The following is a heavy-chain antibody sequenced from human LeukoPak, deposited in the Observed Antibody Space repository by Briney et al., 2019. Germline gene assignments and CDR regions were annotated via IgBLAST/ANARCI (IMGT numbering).Heavy chain of an antibody. CDR1: GFTVSSTY. CDR2: IYSGGST. J-gene: IGHJ4*02. CDR3: ALIYR. D-gene: IGHD3-16*02. Sequence: GGSLRLSCAASGFTVSSTYMTWVRQAPGKGLEWVSTIYSGGSTYYADSVKGRFTISRGNFKNPLYLHMNSLRAEDTAVYYCALIYRWGQGTLVTVSS. V-gene: IGHV3-66*01.